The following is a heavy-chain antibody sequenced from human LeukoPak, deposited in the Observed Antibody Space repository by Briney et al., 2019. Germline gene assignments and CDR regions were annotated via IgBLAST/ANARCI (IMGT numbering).Heavy chain of an antibody. D-gene: IGHD1/OR15-1a*01. CDR1: GYTFTGYF. CDR3: ARGEQRTLFDY. V-gene: IGHV1-2*02. J-gene: IGHJ4*02. Sequence: ASVKVSCKASGYTFTGYFMHWVRQAPGQGLEWMGWINRNSGGTNFAQKFQGRVTMTRDTSISTAYMELSRLRSDGTAVYFCARGEQRTLFDYWGQGTLVTVSS. CDR2: INRNSGGT.